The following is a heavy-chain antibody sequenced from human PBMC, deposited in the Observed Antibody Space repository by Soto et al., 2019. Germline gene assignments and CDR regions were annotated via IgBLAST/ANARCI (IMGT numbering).Heavy chain of an antibody. CDR3: ARSHSSSSLDYYYYGMDV. V-gene: IGHV1-2*04. D-gene: IGHD6-6*01. CDR2: INPNSGGT. CDR1: GYTFTGYY. Sequence: ASVKVSCKASGYTFTGYYMHWVRQAPGQGLEWMGWINPNSGGTNYAQKFQGWVTMTRDTSISTAYMELSRLRSDDTAVYYCARSHSSSSLDYYYYGMDVWGQGTTVTVSS. J-gene: IGHJ6*02.